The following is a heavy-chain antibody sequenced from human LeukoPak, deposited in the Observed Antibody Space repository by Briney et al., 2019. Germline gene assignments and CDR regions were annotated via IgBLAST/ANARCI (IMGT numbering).Heavy chain of an antibody. CDR2: MFYTGST. CDR1: GGSINSDY. CDR3: ARVSVVYGMDV. J-gene: IGHJ6*02. V-gene: IGHV4-59*01. Sequence: SETLSLTCSVSGGSINSDYWSWIRQPPGKGLEWIGYMFYTGSTNYNPSLKGRVTISLATSKTQFSLKLNSVTPADTAVYYCARVSVVYGMDVWGQGTTVTVSS.